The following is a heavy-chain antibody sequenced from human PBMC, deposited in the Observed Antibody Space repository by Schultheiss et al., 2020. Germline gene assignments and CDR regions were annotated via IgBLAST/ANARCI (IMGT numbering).Heavy chain of an antibody. D-gene: IGHD2-15*01. CDR2: INPNSGGT. V-gene: IGHV1-2*02. J-gene: IGHJ3*02. Sequence: ASVKVSCKASGGTFSSYAISWVRQAPGQGLEWMGGINPNSGGTNYAQKFQGRVTMTRDTSINTAYMELSRLRSDDTAVYYCARPEGYCSGASCPPYAFDIWGQGTMVTVAS. CDR1: GGTFSSYA. CDR3: ARPEGYCSGASCPPYAFDI.